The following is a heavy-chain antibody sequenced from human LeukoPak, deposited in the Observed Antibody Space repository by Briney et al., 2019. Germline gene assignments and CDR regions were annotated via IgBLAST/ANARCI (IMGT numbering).Heavy chain of an antibody. Sequence: GGSLRLSCAASGFTFDDYAMHWVRQAPGKGLEWVSGISWNSVSIDYADSVKGRFTISRDNAKNSLYLQMNSLRAEDTALYYCAKDASSSGNQIDYWGQGTLVTVSS. CDR2: ISWNSVSI. CDR1: GFTFDDYA. V-gene: IGHV3-9*01. CDR3: AKDASSSGNQIDY. D-gene: IGHD1-26*01. J-gene: IGHJ4*02.